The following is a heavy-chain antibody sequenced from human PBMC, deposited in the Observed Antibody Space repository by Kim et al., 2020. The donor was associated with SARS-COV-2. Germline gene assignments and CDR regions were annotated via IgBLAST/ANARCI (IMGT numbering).Heavy chain of an antibody. J-gene: IGHJ3*02. D-gene: IGHD6-6*01. Sequence: ASVKVSCKVSGYTLTELSMHWVRQAPGKGLEWMGGFDPEDGETIYAQKFQGRVTMTEDTSTDTAYMELSSLRSEDTAVYYCATGFDIAARLDAFDIWGQGTMVTVSS. CDR3: ATGFDIAARLDAFDI. CDR1: GYTLTELS. CDR2: FDPEDGET. V-gene: IGHV1-24*01.